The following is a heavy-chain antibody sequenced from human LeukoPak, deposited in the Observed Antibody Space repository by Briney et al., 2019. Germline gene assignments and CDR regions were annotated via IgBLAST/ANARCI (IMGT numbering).Heavy chain of an antibody. D-gene: IGHD6-13*01. J-gene: IGHJ5*02. CDR2: IYYSGST. V-gene: IGHV4-31*03. CDR3: ARDRSPIAAAGGVDP. CDR1: GGPISSGGYY. Sequence: SQTLSLTCTVSGGPISSGGYYWSWIRQHPGKGLEWIGYIYYSGSTYYNPSLKSRVTISVDTSKNQFSLKLSSVTAADTAVYYCARDRSPIAAAGGVDPWGQGTLVTVSS.